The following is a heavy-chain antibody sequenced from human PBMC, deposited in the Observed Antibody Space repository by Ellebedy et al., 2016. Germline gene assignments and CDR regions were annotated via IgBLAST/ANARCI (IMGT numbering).Heavy chain of an antibody. D-gene: IGHD5-18*01. J-gene: IGHJ4*02. Sequence: GESLKISCAASGFTFSSYAMSWVRQAPGKGLEWVSAISGSGGSTYYADSVKGRFTISRDNSKNTLYLQMNSLRAEDTAVYYCAKGVDTAMPYGNYWGQGTLVTVSS. V-gene: IGHV3-23*01. CDR2: ISGSGGST. CDR3: AKGVDTAMPYGNY. CDR1: GFTFSSYA.